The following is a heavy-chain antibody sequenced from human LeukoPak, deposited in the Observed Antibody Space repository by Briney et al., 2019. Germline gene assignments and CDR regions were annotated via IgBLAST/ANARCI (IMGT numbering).Heavy chain of an antibody. J-gene: IGHJ1*01. D-gene: IGHD2-15*01. CDR2: ISYTGST. Sequence: SETLSLTCTVSGGSVRGAGYYWSWIRQHPEKGLEWIGYISYTGSTDYKSSLKNRVSISVDLSKNQFSLNLTSVTVADTAVYYCARHDGGKHLFQHWGQGTLVTVSS. CDR3: ARHDGGKHLFQH. CDR1: GGSVRGAGYY. V-gene: IGHV4-31*03.